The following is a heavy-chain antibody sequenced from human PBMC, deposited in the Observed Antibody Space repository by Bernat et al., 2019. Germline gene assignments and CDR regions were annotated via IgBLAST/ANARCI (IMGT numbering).Heavy chain of an antibody. D-gene: IGHD3-10*01. CDR1: GGSISSGGYY. V-gene: IGHV4-31*03. CDR2: IYYSGST. J-gene: IGHJ4*02. Sequence: QVQLQESGPGLAKPSQTLSLTCTVSGGSISSGGYYWSWIRQHPGKGLEWIGYIYYSGSTYYNPSLKSRVTISVDTSKNQFSLKLSSVTAADTAVYYCARGDYYGSGSYYIAGVPYDYWGQGTLVTVSS. CDR3: ARGDYYGSGSYYIAGVPYDY.